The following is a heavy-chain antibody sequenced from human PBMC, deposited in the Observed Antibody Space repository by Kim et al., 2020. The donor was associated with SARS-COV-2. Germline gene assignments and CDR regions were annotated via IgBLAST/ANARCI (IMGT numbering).Heavy chain of an antibody. V-gene: IGHV4-39*01. D-gene: IGHD2-2*01. Sequence: TDYNPSLKSRVTISLATSKNEFSLKLNSVTAADTAVYYCVAYQYEKTYDFWGQGTLVAVSS. J-gene: IGHJ4*02. CDR2: T. CDR3: VAYQYEKTYDF.